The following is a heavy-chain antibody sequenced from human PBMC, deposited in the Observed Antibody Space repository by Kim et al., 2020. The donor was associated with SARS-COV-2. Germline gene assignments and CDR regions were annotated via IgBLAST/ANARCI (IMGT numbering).Heavy chain of an antibody. Sequence: ASVKVSCKASGYTFTGYYMHWVRQAPGQGLEWMGWINPNSGGTNYAQKFQGRVTMTRDTSISTAYMELSRLRSDDTAVYYCARRWNYEGNFDYWGQGTLVTVSS. J-gene: IGHJ4*02. V-gene: IGHV1-2*02. CDR3: ARRWNYEGNFDY. D-gene: IGHD1-7*01. CDR1: GYTFTGYY. CDR2: INPNSGGT.